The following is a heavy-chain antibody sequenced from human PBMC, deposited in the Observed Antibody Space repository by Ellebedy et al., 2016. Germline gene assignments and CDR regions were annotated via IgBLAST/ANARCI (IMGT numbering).Heavy chain of an antibody. Sequence: GESLKISCAASGFRVTSNDMNWVRQAPGKGLEWVSYISSSSSTIYYADSVKGRFTISRDNAKNSLYLQMNSLRDEDTAVYYCASSEPRYFDWHHRRDFDYWGQGTLVTVSS. CDR3: ASSEPRYFDWHHRRDFDY. CDR1: GFRVTSND. J-gene: IGHJ4*02. V-gene: IGHV3-48*02. D-gene: IGHD3-9*01. CDR2: ISSSSSTI.